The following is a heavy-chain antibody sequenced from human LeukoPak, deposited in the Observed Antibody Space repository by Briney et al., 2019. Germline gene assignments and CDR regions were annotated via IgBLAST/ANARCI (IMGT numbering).Heavy chain of an antibody. V-gene: IGHV3-21*01. CDR1: GFTFTTYT. CDR2: ISSSSSYI. D-gene: IGHD5-18*01. CDR3: ARDTIRLWLPSPHDY. Sequence: GGSLRLSCAASGFTFTTYTMNWVRQAPGKGLEWVSSISSSSSYIYYADSVKGRFTISRDNAKNSLYLQMNSLRAEDTAVYYCARDTIRLWLPSPHDYWGQGTLVTVSS. J-gene: IGHJ4*02.